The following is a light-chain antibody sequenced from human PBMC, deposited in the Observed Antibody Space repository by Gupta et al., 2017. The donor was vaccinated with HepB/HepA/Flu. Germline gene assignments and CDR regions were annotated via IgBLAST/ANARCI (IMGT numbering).Light chain of an antibody. CDR2: DAS. CDR3: QQRSNWPT. Sequence: EIVLTQSPATLSLSPGERATLSCRASQSVSSYLAWYQQKPGQAPRLLIYDASNRATGIPARFSGSGSGTDFTLTISSLEPEDFAVYYCQQRSNWPTFGPGTMWISN. J-gene: IGKJ3*01. V-gene: IGKV3-11*01. CDR1: QSVSSY.